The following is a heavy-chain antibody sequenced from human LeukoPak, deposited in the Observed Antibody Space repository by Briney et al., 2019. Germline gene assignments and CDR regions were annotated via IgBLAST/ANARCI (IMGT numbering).Heavy chain of an antibody. J-gene: IGHJ4*02. CDR3: ARWFGDDY. V-gene: IGHV3-53*01. Sequence: GGSLRLSCAASGFTVGSNYMSWVRQAPGKGLEWVSVMYHDGSTYYADSVKGRFTISRDNSKNTLYLQMNSLRAEDTAVYYCARWFGDDYWGQGTRVIVPP. CDR1: GFTVGSNY. CDR2: MYHDGST. D-gene: IGHD3-10*01.